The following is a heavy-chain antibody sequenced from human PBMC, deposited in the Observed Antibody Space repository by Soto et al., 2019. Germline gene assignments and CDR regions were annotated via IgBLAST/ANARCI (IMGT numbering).Heavy chain of an antibody. CDR1: GGSFSGYY. V-gene: IGHV4-34*01. Sequence: SETLSLTCAVYGGSFSGYYWTWIRQPPGTGLEWIGEINHSGSTNYNPSLKSRVTISVDTPKNQFSLKLSSVTAADTAVYYCARGSTTEKVDSWGQGILVTVSS. CDR2: INHSGST. CDR3: ARGSTTEKVDS. J-gene: IGHJ4*02.